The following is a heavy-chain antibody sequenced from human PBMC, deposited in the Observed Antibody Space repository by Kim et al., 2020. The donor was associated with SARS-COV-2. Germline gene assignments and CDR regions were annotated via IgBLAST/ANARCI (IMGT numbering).Heavy chain of an antibody. CDR2: IYYSGST. D-gene: IGHD6-19*01. J-gene: IGHJ4*02. CDR3: ARQARYGYSSGWSLDY. Sequence: SETLSLTCTVSGGSISSSSYYWGWIRQPPGKGLEWIGSIYYSGSTYYNPSLKSRVTISVDTSKNQFSLKLSSVTAADTAVYYCARQARYGYSSGWSLDYWGQGTLVTVSS. CDR1: GGSISSSSYY. V-gene: IGHV4-39*01.